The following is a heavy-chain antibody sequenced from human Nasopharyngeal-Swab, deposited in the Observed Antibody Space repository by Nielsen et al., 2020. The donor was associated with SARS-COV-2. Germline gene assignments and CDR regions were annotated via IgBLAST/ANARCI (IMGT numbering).Heavy chain of an antibody. J-gene: IGHJ4*02. CDR3: ARYDDYYDSRGYAY. D-gene: IGHD3-22*01. Sequence: GESLKISCAASGFTFSSYAMSWVRQAPGKGLEWVSVISGNGGSTYYADSVKGRFTISSDNSKNTLYLQMNSLRAEDTAVYYCARYDDYYDSRGYAYWGQGTLVTVSS. CDR2: ISGNGGST. CDR1: GFTFSSYA. V-gene: IGHV3-23*01.